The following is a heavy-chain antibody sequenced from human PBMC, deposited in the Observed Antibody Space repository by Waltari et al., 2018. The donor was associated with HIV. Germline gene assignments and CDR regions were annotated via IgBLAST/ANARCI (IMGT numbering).Heavy chain of an antibody. CDR3: ARMRGYSRSPYNWYFDL. CDR2: MNPNSGNT. J-gene: IGHJ2*01. D-gene: IGHD6-6*01. Sequence: QVQLVQSGAEVKKPWASVKVSCKASGYTFTSYDINWVRQAAGQGLEWMGWMNPNSGNTGYAQKFQGRLSMTRDTAIGTAYMELSSLESEDTAVYYCARMRGYSRSPYNWYFDLWGSGTLVTVSS. CDR1: GYTFTSYD. V-gene: IGHV1-8*01.